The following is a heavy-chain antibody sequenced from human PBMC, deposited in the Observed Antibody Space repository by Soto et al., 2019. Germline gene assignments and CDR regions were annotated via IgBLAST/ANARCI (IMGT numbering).Heavy chain of an antibody. J-gene: IGHJ4*02. CDR1: GYTFTTYG. V-gene: IGHV1-18*01. D-gene: IGHD4-17*01. Sequence: ASVKVSGKASGYTFTTYGISWVRQAPGQGLEWMGWISAYNGNTNYAQKLQGRVTMTTDTSTSTAYMELRSLRSDDTAVYYCARVGSGTVTSYFDYWGQGTLVTVSS. CDR2: ISAYNGNT. CDR3: ARVGSGTVTSYFDY.